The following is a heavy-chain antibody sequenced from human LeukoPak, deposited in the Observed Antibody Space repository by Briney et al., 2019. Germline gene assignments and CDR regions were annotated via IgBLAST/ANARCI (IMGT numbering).Heavy chain of an antibody. CDR2: ISYDGSNK. J-gene: IGHJ4*02. V-gene: IGHV3-30*04. CDR1: GFTFSTYS. Sequence: PGGSLRLSCAASGFTFSTYSMHWVRQAPGKGLEWVALISYDGSNKYYADSVRGRFTISRDNSKNTLYLHMNGLRAEDTAVYYCTRAYSTSSPEDYWGQGPLVTVAS. D-gene: IGHD6-6*01. CDR3: TRAYSTSSPEDY.